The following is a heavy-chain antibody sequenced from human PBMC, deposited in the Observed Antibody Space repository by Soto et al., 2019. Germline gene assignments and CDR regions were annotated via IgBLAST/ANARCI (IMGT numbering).Heavy chain of an antibody. J-gene: IGHJ5*02. CDR2: ISAYNGNT. CDR3: ARDRNSGSYYAPGNWFDP. V-gene: IGHV1-18*01. D-gene: IGHD1-26*01. Sequence: ASVKVSCKASGYTFTSYGISWVRQAPGQGLEWMGWISAYNGNTNYAQKLQGRVTMTTDTSTSTAYMELRSLRSDDTAVYYCARDRNSGSYYAPGNWFDPWGQGTLVTVSS. CDR1: GYTFTSYG.